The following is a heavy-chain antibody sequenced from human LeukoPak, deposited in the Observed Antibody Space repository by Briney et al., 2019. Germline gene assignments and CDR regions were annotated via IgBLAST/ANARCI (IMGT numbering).Heavy chain of an antibody. D-gene: IGHD6-6*01. CDR1: GGSIISYY. V-gene: IGHV4-4*07. CDR2: IYTSGST. J-gene: IGHJ2*01. CDR3: ARDRSQGGIAARPDWYFDL. Sequence: ASETLSLTCTVSGGSIISYYWSWIRQPPGKGPEWIGRIYTSGSTNYNPSLKSRVTMSVDTSKNQFSLKLSSVTAADTAVYYCARDRSQGGIAARPDWYFDLWGRGTLVTVSS.